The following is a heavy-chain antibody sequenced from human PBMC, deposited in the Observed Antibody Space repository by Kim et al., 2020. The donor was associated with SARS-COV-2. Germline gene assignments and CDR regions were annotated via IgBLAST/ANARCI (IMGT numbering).Heavy chain of an antibody. V-gene: IGHV1-58*01. Sequence: QKFQERVTITRDMSTSTAYMELSSLRSEDTAVYYCAAEEGVYDSSGYYDYWGQGTLVTVSS. D-gene: IGHD3-22*01. J-gene: IGHJ4*02. CDR3: AAEEGVYDSSGYYDY.